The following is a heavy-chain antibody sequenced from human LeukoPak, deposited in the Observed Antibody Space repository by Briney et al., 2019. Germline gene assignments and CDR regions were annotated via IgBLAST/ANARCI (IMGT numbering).Heavy chain of an antibody. Sequence: SETLSLTCTVSGGSISSYYWSWIRQPPGKGLEWIRYIYYSGSTNYNPSLKSRVTISVDTSKNQFSLKLSSVTAADTAVYYCARMLASPRVGGHPDYWGQGTLVTISS. CDR3: ARMLASPRVGGHPDY. CDR2: IYYSGST. CDR1: GGSISSYY. D-gene: IGHD3-10*02. V-gene: IGHV4-59*01. J-gene: IGHJ4*02.